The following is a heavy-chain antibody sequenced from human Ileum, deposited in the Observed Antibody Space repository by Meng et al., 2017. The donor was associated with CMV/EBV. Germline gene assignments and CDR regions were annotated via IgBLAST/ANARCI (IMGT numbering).Heavy chain of an antibody. CDR2: IYYSGST. J-gene: IGHJ5*02. V-gene: IGHV4-30-4*08. CDR1: GGPTSTGAFS. CDR3: ATEYSASPGWFDP. Sequence: DQRPGLLKHSQTLSLICTGSGGPTSTGAFSWTCIRQSPGKGLEWIGSIYYSGSTYYNPSLKSRLTIALDTSKNQFSLRLTSVTDADTGVYYCATEYSASPGWFDPWGQGILVTVSS. D-gene: IGHD5-12*01.